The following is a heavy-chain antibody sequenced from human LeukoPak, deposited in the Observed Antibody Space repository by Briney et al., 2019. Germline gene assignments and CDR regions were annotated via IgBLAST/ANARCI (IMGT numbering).Heavy chain of an antibody. CDR2: IYHSGST. D-gene: IGHD1-26*01. CDR1: GYSISSGYY. J-gene: IGHJ4*02. Sequence: SETLSLTCTVSGYSISSGYYWGWIRQPPGKGLEWIGSIYHSGSTYYNPSLKSRVTISVDTSKNQFSLKLSSVTAADTAICYCARLYNGKRPPDYWGQGTLVTVSS. CDR3: ARLYNGKRPPDY. V-gene: IGHV4-38-2*02.